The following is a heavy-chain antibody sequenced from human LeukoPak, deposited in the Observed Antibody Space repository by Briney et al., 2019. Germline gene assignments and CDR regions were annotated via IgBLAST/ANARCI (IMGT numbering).Heavy chain of an antibody. Sequence: GGSLRLSCAASGFTFSSYSMSWVRQAPGKGLEWVVYIKEDGNENYYVDSVKGRFTISRDNAESSLYLQTNSLRAEDTAVYYCAREYCSSSSCYHDYWGQGTLVTVSS. V-gene: IGHV3-7*01. CDR1: GFTFSSYS. CDR3: AREYCSSSSCYHDY. J-gene: IGHJ4*02. CDR2: IKEDGNEN. D-gene: IGHD2-2*01.